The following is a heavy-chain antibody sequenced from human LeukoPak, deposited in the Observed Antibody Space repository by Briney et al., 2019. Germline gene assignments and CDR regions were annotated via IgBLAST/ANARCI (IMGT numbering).Heavy chain of an antibody. V-gene: IGHV4-61*02. D-gene: IGHD3-22*01. CDR2: IYTSGST. CDR3: ARGSIFYYYDSSGSLFFDY. Sequence: SQTLSLTCTVSGGSISSGSYYWSWIRQPAGKGLEWIGRIYTSGSTNYNPSLKSRVTISVDTSKNQFSLKLSSVTAADTAVYYCARGSIFYYYDSSGSLFFDYWGQGTLVTVSS. J-gene: IGHJ4*02. CDR1: GGSISSGSYY.